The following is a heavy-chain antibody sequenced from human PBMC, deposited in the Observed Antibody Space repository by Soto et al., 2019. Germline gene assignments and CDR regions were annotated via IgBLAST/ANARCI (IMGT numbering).Heavy chain of an antibody. CDR3: AKAGDYDDYYFDR. V-gene: IGHV4-31*03. Sequence: SETLSLTCIVSGDSVSSFGSYWTWIRQRPGKGLEWIGYIYYSELTDYNPSLKSRVAISLDASRNQFSLQLTYVTVADTAVYYCAKAGDYDDYYFDRWGQGTLVTVSS. CDR1: GDSVSSFGSY. J-gene: IGHJ4*02. CDR2: IYYSELT. D-gene: IGHD4-17*01.